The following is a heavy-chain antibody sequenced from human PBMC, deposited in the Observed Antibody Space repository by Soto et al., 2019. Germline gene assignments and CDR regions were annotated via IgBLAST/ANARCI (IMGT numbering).Heavy chain of an antibody. Sequence: PGGSLRLSCAASGFSFGTFGMHWVRQAPGKGLEWVGVITFHGRNVEYEESVRGRFTISRDNPNHTLYLEMDSLRVEDTAVYYCAKDLSGGATGYGMDAWGQGTTVTVSS. J-gene: IGHJ6*02. CDR2: ITFHGRNV. CDR3: AKDLSGGATGYGMDA. D-gene: IGHD1-26*01. CDR1: GFSFGTFG. V-gene: IGHV3-30*18.